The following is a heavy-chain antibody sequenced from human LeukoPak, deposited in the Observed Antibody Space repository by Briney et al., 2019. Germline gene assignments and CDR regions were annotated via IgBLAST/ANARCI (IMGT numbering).Heavy chain of an antibody. Sequence: SETLSLTCTVSGGSISSYYWSWIRQPPGKGLEWIGYIYYSGSTNYNPSLKSRVTISEDTSKNQFSLKLSSVTAADTAVYYCARERSGWSGKNYYHYGMDVWGKGTTVTVSS. J-gene: IGHJ6*04. CDR3: ARERSGWSGKNYYHYGMDV. CDR2: IYYSGST. D-gene: IGHD6-19*01. V-gene: IGHV4-59*01. CDR1: GGSISSYY.